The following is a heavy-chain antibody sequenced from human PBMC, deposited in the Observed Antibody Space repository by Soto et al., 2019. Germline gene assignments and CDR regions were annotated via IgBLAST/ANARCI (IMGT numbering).Heavy chain of an antibody. CDR3: AREPLRGGATDY. Sequence: GSLRLSCAASGFTFSSYSMNWVRQAPGKGLEWVSYISSSSSTIYYSDSVKGRFTISIDNAKNSLYLQMNSLRDEETAVYYCAREPLRGGATDYWGQGTLVTVSS. CDR1: GFTFSSYS. D-gene: IGHD1-26*01. V-gene: IGHV3-48*02. J-gene: IGHJ4*02. CDR2: ISSSSSTI.